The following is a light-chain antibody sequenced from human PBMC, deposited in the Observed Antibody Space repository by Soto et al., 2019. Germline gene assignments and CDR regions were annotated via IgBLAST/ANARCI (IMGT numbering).Light chain of an antibody. CDR2: DTS. J-gene: IGKJ1*01. V-gene: IGKV3D-20*02. Sequence: EIVWTPSPDTLSSSPGERLTLSCRASQSVRNNYLAWYQQKPGQAPTLLIYDTSYRATGIPDRFSGSGSGTEFTLNLSRLQSEDLAVYYCKKYNNWQRTVGQGTKGDIK. CDR3: KKYNNWQRT. CDR1: QSVRNNY.